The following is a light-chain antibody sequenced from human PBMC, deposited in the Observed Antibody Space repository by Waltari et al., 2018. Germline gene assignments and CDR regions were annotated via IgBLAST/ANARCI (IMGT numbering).Light chain of an antibody. CDR1: QSVSS. CDR3: QQCSNWPLT. CDR2: DAS. J-gene: IGKJ3*01. Sequence: EIVLTQSPATLSLSQGERATLSCRASQSVSSLAWYQQKPGQAPRLLIYDASNRATGIPARFSGSGSGTDFTLTISSLEPEDFAVYYCQQCSNWPLTFGPGTKVDIK. V-gene: IGKV3-11*01.